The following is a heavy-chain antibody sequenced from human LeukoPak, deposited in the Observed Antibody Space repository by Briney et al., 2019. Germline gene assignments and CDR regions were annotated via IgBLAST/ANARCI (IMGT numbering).Heavy chain of an antibody. CDR1: GFTFSSYG. J-gene: IGHJ2*01. D-gene: IGHD2-21*02. CDR2: IRYDGSNK. V-gene: IGHV3-30*02. Sequence: GGSLRLSCAASGFTFSSYGMHWVRQAPGKGLEWVAFIRYDGSNKYYADSVKGRFTISRDNSKNTLYLQMNSLRAEDTAVYYCAKDLALAYCGGDCLLDFDLWGRGTLVTVSS. CDR3: AKDLALAYCGGDCLLDFDL.